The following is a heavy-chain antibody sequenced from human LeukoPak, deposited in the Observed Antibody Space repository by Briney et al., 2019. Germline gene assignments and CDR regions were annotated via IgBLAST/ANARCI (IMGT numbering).Heavy chain of an antibody. V-gene: IGHV6-1*01. CDR3: AREGRSSAYYDSSGYSDLDY. Sequence: SQTLSLTCAISEDIVSRSGAAWNWIRQSPSRGLEWLGRTYYRSKWYTDYAVSVKSRITINPDTSKNQFSLQLKSVTPEDTAVYYCAREGRSSAYYDSSGYSDLDYWGQGTLVTVSS. J-gene: IGHJ4*02. CDR2: TYYRSKWYT. CDR1: EDIVSRSGAA. D-gene: IGHD3-22*01.